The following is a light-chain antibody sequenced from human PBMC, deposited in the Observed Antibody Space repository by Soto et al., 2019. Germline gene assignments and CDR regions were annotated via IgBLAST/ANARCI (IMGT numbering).Light chain of an antibody. CDR1: QSLVYSDGNTY. CDR3: VQGAHWKRT. J-gene: IGKJ5*01. Sequence: DVVMTQSPLFLPVPLGQPASISCRSSQSLVYSDGNTYLTWFQQTPGQSQRRLIYQVSNPHSGVPDRFSGSGSITDFTRKISRVAAEDVGDYYCVQGAHWKRTLGQGTRLVIK. V-gene: IGKV2-30*01. CDR2: QVS.